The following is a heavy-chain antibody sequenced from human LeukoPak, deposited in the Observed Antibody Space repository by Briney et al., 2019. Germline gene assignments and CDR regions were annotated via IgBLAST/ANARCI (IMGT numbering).Heavy chain of an antibody. CDR2: ISSSGSTI. CDR3: ASPMRLRWSL. J-gene: IGHJ4*02. V-gene: IGHV3-48*03. Sequence: GGSLRLSCAASGFTFSSYEMNWVRQAPGKGLEWVSYISSSGSTIYYADSVKGRFTISRDNAKNSLYLQMNSLRAEDTAVYYCASPMRLRWSLWGQGTLVTVSS. D-gene: IGHD4-23*01. CDR1: GFTFSSYE.